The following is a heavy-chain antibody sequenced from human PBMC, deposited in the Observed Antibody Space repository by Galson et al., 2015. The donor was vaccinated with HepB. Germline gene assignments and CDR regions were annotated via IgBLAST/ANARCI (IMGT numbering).Heavy chain of an antibody. CDR3: ARDLGGHYYVSDY. CDR1: GASISNFH. V-gene: IGHV4-4*07. Sequence: ETLSLTCTVSGASISNFHWSWMRQPAGKGLEWIGRMFTSGSIRYNPSLTGRVTMSVDTSKNQFSLKVSFVTAADTAVYYCARDLGGHYYVSDYWGQGTLVTVSS. J-gene: IGHJ4*02. CDR2: MFTSGSI. D-gene: IGHD1-26*01.